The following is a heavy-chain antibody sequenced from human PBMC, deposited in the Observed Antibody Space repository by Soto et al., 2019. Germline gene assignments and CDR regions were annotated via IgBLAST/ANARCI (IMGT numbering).Heavy chain of an antibody. Sequence: ASVKVSCKASGFTFSDYYMHWVREAPGQGLEWMGWLNPKSGGTTYAQKFQGRLTLSRDTSSNTAYMELSRLSIDDTALYYCARERYQVLSDGMDVWGQGTTVTVS. CDR1: GFTFSDYY. J-gene: IGHJ6*02. CDR2: LNPKSGGT. CDR3: ARERYQVLSDGMDV. V-gene: IGHV1-2*02. D-gene: IGHD2-2*01.